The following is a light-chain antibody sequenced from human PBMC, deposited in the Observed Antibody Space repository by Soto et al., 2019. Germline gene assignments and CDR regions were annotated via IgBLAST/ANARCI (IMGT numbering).Light chain of an antibody. J-gene: IGLJ2*01. Sequence: QSALTQPPSASGSPGQSVTISCTGTSSDVGAYNYVSWYQQHPGKVPKLMIYEVSKRPSGVPDRFSGSKSGNTASLTVSGLQAEDEADYYCSSYAGSDTHVVFGGGTQLTVL. CDR2: EVS. CDR3: SSYAGSDTHVV. CDR1: SSDVGAYNY. V-gene: IGLV2-8*01.